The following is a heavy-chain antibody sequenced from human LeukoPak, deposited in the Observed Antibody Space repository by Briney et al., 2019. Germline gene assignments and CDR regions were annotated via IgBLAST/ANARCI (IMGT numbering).Heavy chain of an antibody. CDR1: GFTFSSYS. J-gene: IGHJ4*02. V-gene: IGHV3-21*01. CDR3: ARDHRSSSWTFDY. Sequence: GGSLRLSCAAPGFTFSSYSMNWVRQAPGKGLEWVSSISSSSSYIYYADSVKGRFTISRDNAKNSLYLQMNSLRAEDTAVYYCARDHRSSSWTFDYWGQGTLVTVSS. CDR2: ISSSSSYI. D-gene: IGHD6-13*01.